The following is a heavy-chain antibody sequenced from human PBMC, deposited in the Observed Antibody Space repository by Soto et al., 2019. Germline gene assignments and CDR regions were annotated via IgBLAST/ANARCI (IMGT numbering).Heavy chain of an antibody. D-gene: IGHD3-3*01. CDR3: ARARRITIFGVVPPYFDY. J-gene: IGHJ4*02. CDR2: IYYSGST. V-gene: IGHV4-59*01. Sequence: SETLSLTCTVSGGSISSYYWSWIRQPPGKGLEWIGYIYYSGSTNYNPSLKSRVTISVDTSKNQFSLKLSSVTAADTAVYYCARARRITIFGVVPPYFDYWGQGTLVTSPQ. CDR1: GGSISSYY.